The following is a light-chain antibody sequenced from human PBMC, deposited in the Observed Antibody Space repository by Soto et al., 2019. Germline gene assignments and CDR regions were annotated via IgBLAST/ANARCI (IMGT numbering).Light chain of an antibody. CDR3: SSYTSTNFVI. CDR1: SGDIGDYKY. Sequence: QSALTQPASVSGSPGQSITISCTGSSGDIGDYKYVSWYKQHPGKAPKLMIYDVSNRPSGVSNRFSASKSDNTASLTISGLQAEDEADYYCSSYTSTNFVIFGGGTKLTVL. CDR2: DVS. V-gene: IGLV2-14*01. J-gene: IGLJ2*01.